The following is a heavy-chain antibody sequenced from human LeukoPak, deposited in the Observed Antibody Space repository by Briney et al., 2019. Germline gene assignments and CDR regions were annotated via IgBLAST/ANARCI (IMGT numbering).Heavy chain of an antibody. Sequence: PSETLSLTCTVSGGSVSSGSYYWSWIRQPPGKGLEWIGYVYYSGSTNYNPSLKSRVTISVDTSRNQFSLKLSSVTAADTAVYYCARLNEGSSGYYYVNRPQNPTDAFDIWGQGTMVTVSS. D-gene: IGHD3-22*01. CDR3: ARLNEGSSGYYYVNRPQNPTDAFDI. V-gene: IGHV4-61*01. CDR2: VYYSGST. CDR1: GGSVSSGSYY. J-gene: IGHJ3*02.